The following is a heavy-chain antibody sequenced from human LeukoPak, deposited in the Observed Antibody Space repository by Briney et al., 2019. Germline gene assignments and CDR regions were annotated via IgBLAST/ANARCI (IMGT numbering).Heavy chain of an antibody. CDR3: ARRSGSYHRFDY. CDR2: ISSSSSTI. J-gene: IGHJ4*02. Sequence: PGGSLRLSCAASGFTVSSNYMSWVRQAPGKGLEWVSYISSSSSTIYYADSVKGRFTISRDNAKNLLYLQMNSLRAEDTAVYYCARRSGSYHRFDYWGQGTLVTVSS. V-gene: IGHV3-48*04. CDR1: GFTVSSNY. D-gene: IGHD1-26*01.